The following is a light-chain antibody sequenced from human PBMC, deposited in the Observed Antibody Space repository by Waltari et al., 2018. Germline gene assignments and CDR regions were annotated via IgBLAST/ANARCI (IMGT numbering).Light chain of an antibody. CDR1: RSISSD. J-gene: IGKJ3*01. CDR3: QQRSNRPPT. CDR2: GAS. Sequence: EIVMTQSPATLSVSPGERATLSCRASRSISSDLAWYQQKPGQAPRRLIYGASTRATGIPARFSGSGSGTEFTLTISSLQSEDFAVYYCQQRSNRPPTFGPGTKVDIK. V-gene: IGKV3-15*01.